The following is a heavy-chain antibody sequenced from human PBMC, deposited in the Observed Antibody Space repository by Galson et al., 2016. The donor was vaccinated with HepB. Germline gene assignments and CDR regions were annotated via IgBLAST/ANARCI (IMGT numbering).Heavy chain of an antibody. CDR3: AKDLSFGGLRLGELSLDY. J-gene: IGHJ4*02. D-gene: IGHD3-16*02. CDR1: GFTFSTYG. Sequence: SLRLSCAASGFTFSTYGMHWVRQAPGKGLEWVAVISYDGGHKYYADSVKGRFTISRDNSKNTLYLQLNSLRAEDTAVYYCAKDLSFGGLRLGELSLDYWGQGTQVTVSS. CDR2: ISYDGGHK. V-gene: IGHV3-30*18.